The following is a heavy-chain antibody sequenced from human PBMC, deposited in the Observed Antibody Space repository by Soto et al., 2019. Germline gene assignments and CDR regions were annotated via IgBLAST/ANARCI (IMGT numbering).Heavy chain of an antibody. CDR2: ISYDGSNK. CDR3: AKGVGGYYYYYGMDV. CDR1: GFTFSSYG. D-gene: IGHD3-10*01. V-gene: IGHV3-30*18. Sequence: GGSLRLSCAASGFTFSSYGMHWVRQAPGKRLERVAAISYDGSNKYYADNVKGRFTISRDNSKNTLYLQMNSLRAEVTAVYYCAKGVGGYYYYYGMDVWGQGTTVTVSS. J-gene: IGHJ6*02.